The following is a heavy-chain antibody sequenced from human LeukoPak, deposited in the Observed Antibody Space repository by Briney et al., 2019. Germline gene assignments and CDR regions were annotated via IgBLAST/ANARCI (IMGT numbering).Heavy chain of an antibody. CDR2: IYYSGST. CDR1: GGSISRYY. V-gene: IGHV4-59*01. J-gene: IGHJ6*03. CDR3: AKGDMAPDWCNPLLRAGQVGVSTGSASAPTYYYM. Sequence: PSETLSLTCTVSGGSISRYYWSWIRQPPGKGLEWIGYIYYSGSTNYNPSLKSRVTISVDTSKNQFSLRLYSVTPADTAVYYCAKGDMAPDWCNPLLRAGQVGVSTGSASAPTYYYM. D-gene: IGHD2-8*02.